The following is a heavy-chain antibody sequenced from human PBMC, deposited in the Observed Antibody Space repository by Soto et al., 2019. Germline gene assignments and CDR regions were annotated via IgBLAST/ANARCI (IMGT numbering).Heavy chain of an antibody. J-gene: IGHJ6*02. V-gene: IGHV3-30-3*01. D-gene: IGHD6-13*01. CDR2: ISYDGSNK. CDR3: ARVELPGIAAAGTWQYYYYGMDV. CDR1: GFTFSSYA. Sequence: QVQLVESGGGVVQPGRSLRLSCAASGFTFSSYAMHWVRQAPGKGLGWVAVISYDGSNKYYADSVKGRFTISRDNSKNRLYLQMNSLRAEDTAVYYCARVELPGIAAAGTWQYYYYGMDVWGQGTTVTVSS.